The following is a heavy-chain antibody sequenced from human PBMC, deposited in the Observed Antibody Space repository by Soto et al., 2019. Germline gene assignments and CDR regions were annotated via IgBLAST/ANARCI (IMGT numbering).Heavy chain of an antibody. CDR1: NGSLSTHF. CDR3: ARYQYRSSYLVTAD. D-gene: IGHD6-13*01. V-gene: IGHV4-34*10. Sequence: SETLSLTCGVYNGSLSTHFWSWIRQSPVKGLEWIGEINHRGSTNYNPSLKSRVSISIDMSRNQFSLKLTSVTAADTAVYYCARYQYRSSYLVTADWGEGGLVTV. CDR2: INHRGST. J-gene: IGHJ4*02.